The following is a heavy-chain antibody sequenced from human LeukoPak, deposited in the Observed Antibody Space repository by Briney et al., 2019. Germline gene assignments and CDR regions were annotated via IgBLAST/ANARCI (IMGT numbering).Heavy chain of an antibody. D-gene: IGHD6-6*01. Sequence: SETLSLTCTVSGGSISSYYWSWIRQPPGKGLEWIGLIYTSGSTNYNPSLKSRVTMSVDTSTNQFSLKLSSVTAADTAVYYCAKHYSSSSVDWFDPWGQGTLVTVSS. CDR1: GGSISSYY. J-gene: IGHJ5*02. CDR2: IYTSGST. V-gene: IGHV4-4*07. CDR3: AKHYSSSSVDWFDP.